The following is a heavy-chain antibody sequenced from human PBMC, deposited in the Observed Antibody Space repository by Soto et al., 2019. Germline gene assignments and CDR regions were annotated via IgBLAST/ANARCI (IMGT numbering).Heavy chain of an antibody. V-gene: IGHV4-59*01. J-gene: IGHJ4*02. D-gene: IGHD1-26*01. CDR3: ARVSGSYV. CDR2: IYYSGST. CDR1: GGSINSYY. Sequence: SETLSLTCTVSGGSINSYYWSWIRQPPGKGLEWIGYIYYSGSTNYNPSLKSRVTISVDTSKNQFSLKLSSVTAADTAVYYCARVSGSYVWGQGTLVTVSS.